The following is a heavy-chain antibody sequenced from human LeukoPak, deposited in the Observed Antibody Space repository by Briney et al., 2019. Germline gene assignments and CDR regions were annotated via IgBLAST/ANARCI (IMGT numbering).Heavy chain of an antibody. CDR2: IYSRGLTRGST. CDR3: ASYPYCTTTRCHAGMDY. Sequence: PSETLSLTCTVSGGSLSSYYWSWIRQPPGKGLEWIGYIYSRGLTRGSTNYNPSLKSRVTISVDTSKNQFSLKLTSVTAADTAVYYCASYPYCTTTRCHAGMDYWGQGTLVTVSS. CDR1: GGSLSSYY. J-gene: IGHJ4*02. V-gene: IGHV4-59*01. D-gene: IGHD2-2*01.